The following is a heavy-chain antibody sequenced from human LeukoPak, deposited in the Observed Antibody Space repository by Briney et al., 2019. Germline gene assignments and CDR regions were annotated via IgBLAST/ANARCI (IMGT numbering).Heavy chain of an antibody. CDR2: IIPNFGTA. Sequence: SVKVSCKASGGTFSSYAISWVRQAPGQGLEWMGGIIPNFGTANYAQKFQGRVTITADESTSTAYMELSSLRSEDTAVYYCARSASSGYSAGFDYWGQGTLVTVSS. CDR3: ARSASSGYSAGFDY. CDR1: GGTFSSYA. V-gene: IGHV1-69*13. J-gene: IGHJ4*02. D-gene: IGHD3-22*01.